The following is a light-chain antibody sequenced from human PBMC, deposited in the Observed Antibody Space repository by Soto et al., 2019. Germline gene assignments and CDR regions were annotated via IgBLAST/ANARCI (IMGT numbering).Light chain of an antibody. CDR3: QQSFSPLLT. CDR1: QTLNNY. V-gene: IGKV1-39*01. CDR2: AAS. J-gene: IGKJ4*01. Sequence: EIKMNQSPSSVSAYVGDRVTITCRASQTLNNYLTWFQQKPGKAPKVLIYAASTLQSGVPSRFSGSGSGAEFTLTISSLQPEDFATYYCQQSFSPLLTFGGGTKVDIK.